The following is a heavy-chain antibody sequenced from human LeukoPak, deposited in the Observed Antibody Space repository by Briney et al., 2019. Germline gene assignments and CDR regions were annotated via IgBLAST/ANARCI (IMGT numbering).Heavy chain of an antibody. D-gene: IGHD3-9*01. Sequence: ASVKVSCKASGYTFTSYYMHWVRQAPGQGLEWMGIINPSGGSTSYEQKCQGRVTMTRDTSTSTVYMELSSLRSEDTAVYYCARAPGPDYDILTGYYLFDYWGQGTLVTVSS. CDR1: GYTFTSYY. J-gene: IGHJ4*02. CDR2: INPSGGST. V-gene: IGHV1-46*01. CDR3: ARAPGPDYDILTGYYLFDY.